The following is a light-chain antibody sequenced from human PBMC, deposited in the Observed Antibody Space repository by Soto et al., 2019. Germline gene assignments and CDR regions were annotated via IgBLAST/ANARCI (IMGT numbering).Light chain of an antibody. CDR2: DTS. Sequence: EVVLTQSPVTLSLSPGERATLSCRASQSVGTFLAWYQQKPGQAPRLIIYDTSNTATGIPARFSGTGPGTDLALTISSVEPEDFAGYFWHHRTNWPRTFGQGNKLDIK. J-gene: IGKJ2*01. CDR3: HHRTNWPRT. V-gene: IGKV3-11*01. CDR1: QSVGTF.